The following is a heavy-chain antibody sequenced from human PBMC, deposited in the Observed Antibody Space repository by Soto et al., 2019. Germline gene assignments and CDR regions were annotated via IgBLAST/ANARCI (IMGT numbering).Heavy chain of an antibody. CDR3: ARDLNTYYDFWSGYYDY. J-gene: IGHJ4*02. D-gene: IGHD3-3*01. V-gene: IGHV3-21*01. Sequence: EVQLVESGGGLVKPGGSLRLSCAASGFTFSTYSMNWVRQAPGKGLEWVSSISSSSSYIYYADSVKGRFTISRDNAKNSLYLQMNSLRAEDTAVYYCARDLNTYYDFWSGYYDYWCQGTLVTVSS. CDR1: GFTFSTYS. CDR2: ISSSSSYI.